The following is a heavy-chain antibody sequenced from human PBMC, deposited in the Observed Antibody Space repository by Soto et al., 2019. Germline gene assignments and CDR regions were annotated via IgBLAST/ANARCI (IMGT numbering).Heavy chain of an antibody. D-gene: IGHD2-2*01. CDR3: VKVLARGVAVPRFYFVS. CDR2: MSYDGSKK. J-gene: IGHJ4*02. CDR1: GFTFIRFG. Sequence: LRLSCAASGFTFIRFGMHWVRQAPGKGLEWVAVMSYDGSKKYYADSLKGRFTISRDNSKNTLYLQINSLRAEDTAVYYCVKVLARGVAVPRFYFVSWGQGAPVTVSX. V-gene: IGHV3-30*18.